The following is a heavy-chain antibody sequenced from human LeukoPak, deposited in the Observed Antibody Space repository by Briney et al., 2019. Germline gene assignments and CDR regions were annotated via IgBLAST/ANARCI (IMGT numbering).Heavy chain of an antibody. CDR1: GGSISSSSYY. Sequence: PSETLSLTCTVSGGSISSSSYYWGWIRHPPGKGLEWIGSIYYSGSTYYNPSLKSRVTISVDTSKNQFSLKLSSVTAADTAVYYCARLSRYYDNSYWGQGTLVTVSS. CDR2: IYYSGST. D-gene: IGHD3-22*01. V-gene: IGHV4-39*01. J-gene: IGHJ4*02. CDR3: ARLSRYYDNSY.